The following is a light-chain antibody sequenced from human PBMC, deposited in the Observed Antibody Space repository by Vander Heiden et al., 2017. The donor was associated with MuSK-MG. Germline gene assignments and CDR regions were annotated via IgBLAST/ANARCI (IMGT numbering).Light chain of an antibody. Sequence: DVQMTQSPSSLSASVGDRVTITCRASQSISGFLNWYQQKPGKAPKLLIYASSSLQSGVPSRFSGSGSGTDFTLTISSLQPEDFATYYCQQSSNTPPLTFGGGTKVEI. V-gene: IGKV1-39*01. CDR1: QSISGF. CDR2: ASS. CDR3: QQSSNTPPLT. J-gene: IGKJ4*01.